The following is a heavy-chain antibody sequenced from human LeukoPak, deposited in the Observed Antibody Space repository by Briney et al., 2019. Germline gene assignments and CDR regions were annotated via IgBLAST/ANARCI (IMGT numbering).Heavy chain of an antibody. D-gene: IGHD3-10*01. Sequence: WASVKVSCKASGYTFTSYGISWVRQAPGQGLEWMGWISAYNGNTNYAQKLQGRVTMTTDTSTSTAYMELRSLRSDDTAVYYCAREGRLLWFGESPKKFDPWGQGTLVTVSS. CDR1: GYTFTSYG. J-gene: IGHJ5*02. CDR2: ISAYNGNT. V-gene: IGHV1-18*01. CDR3: AREGRLLWFGESPKKFDP.